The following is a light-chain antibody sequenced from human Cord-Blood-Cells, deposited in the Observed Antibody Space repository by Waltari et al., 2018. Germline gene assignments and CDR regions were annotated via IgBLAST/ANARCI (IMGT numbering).Light chain of an antibody. J-gene: IGLJ1*01. Sequence: QSALTPPRSVSGSPGQSVTISCTGPISDVGGYNYVPWYQQHPGKAPKLMIYDVSKRPSGVPDRFSGSKSGNTASLTISGLQAEDEADYYCCSYAGSYVFGTGTKVTVL. CDR1: ISDVGGYNY. CDR2: DVS. V-gene: IGLV2-11*01. CDR3: CSYAGSYV.